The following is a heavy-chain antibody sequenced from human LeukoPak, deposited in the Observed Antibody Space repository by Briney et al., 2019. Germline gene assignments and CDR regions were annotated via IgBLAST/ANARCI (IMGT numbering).Heavy chain of an antibody. Sequence: TGGSLRLSCAASGSSFDDYGMNWVRQAPGKGLEWVSGINRNGGSTGYADSVKGRFTISRDNAKNSLYLQMNSLRAEDTALYYCTSYPKPDYDFWRGYWWSWDYWGQGTLVTVSS. V-gene: IGHV3-20*04. CDR1: GSSFDDYG. D-gene: IGHD3-3*01. CDR3: TSYPKPDYDFWRGYWWSWDY. CDR2: INRNGGST. J-gene: IGHJ4*02.